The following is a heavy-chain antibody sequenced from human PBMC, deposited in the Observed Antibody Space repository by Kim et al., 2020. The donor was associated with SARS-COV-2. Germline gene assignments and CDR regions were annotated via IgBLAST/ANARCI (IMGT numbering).Heavy chain of an antibody. J-gene: IGHJ6*02. CDR3: ARGMFASGFDV. D-gene: IGHD3-10*02. CDR2: INTGGSST. CDR1: GFTLNTYW. V-gene: IGHV3-74*01. Sequence: GGSLRLSCVASGFTLNTYWINWVRQAPGKGLVWVSRINTGGSSTHYADSVKGRFTMSRVNAENTVILQMHSLRAEDTAVYYCARGMFASGFDVWGQGTTVTISS.